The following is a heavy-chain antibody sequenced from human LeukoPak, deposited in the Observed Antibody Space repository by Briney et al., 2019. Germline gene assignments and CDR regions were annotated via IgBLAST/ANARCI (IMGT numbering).Heavy chain of an antibody. CDR2: IKSKTDGGTI. Sequence: GGSLRLSCGVSAFPFSNGCMSWVRQASGKGLQWVGRIKSKTDGGTIDYAAPVKGRFTISRDDSENTLYHQMTSLKTEDTAVYYCTTIGIYYGAGNYYQYFCYRGQGTLVTVSS. CDR1: AFPFSNGC. CDR3: TTIGIYYGAGNYYQYFCY. V-gene: IGHV3-15*01. J-gene: IGHJ4*02. D-gene: IGHD3-10*01.